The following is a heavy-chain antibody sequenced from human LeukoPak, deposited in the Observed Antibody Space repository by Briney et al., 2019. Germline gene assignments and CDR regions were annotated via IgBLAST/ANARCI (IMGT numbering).Heavy chain of an antibody. CDR1: GGSISSSS. D-gene: IGHD1-26*01. CDR3: ASASLSGSLLPRDY. CDR2: ISSSSSYI. Sequence: ETLSLTCTVSGGSISSSSYYWGWIRQPPGKGLEWVSSISSSSSYIYYTDSLKGRFTISRDNAKNSLYLQMNSLRAEDTAVYYCASASLSGSLLPRDYWGQGTLVTVSS. J-gene: IGHJ4*02. V-gene: IGHV3-21*01.